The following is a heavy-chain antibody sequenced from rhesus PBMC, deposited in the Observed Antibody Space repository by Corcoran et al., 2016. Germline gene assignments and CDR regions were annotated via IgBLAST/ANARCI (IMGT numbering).Heavy chain of an antibody. J-gene: IGHJ4*01. CDR3: TTEYRFDY. V-gene: IGHV3-136*01. Sequence: EVKLVESGGGLVQPGGSLRLSCAASGFTFSRYSMSWFRTAPGKGLEWVSYSSYPGKNIYYAESVKGRFTISRDNAKNSLSRQMSSLRAEDTAVYDCTTEYRFDYWGQGVLVTVSS. D-gene: IGHD2-15*01. CDR1: GFTFSRYS. CDR2: SSYPGKNI.